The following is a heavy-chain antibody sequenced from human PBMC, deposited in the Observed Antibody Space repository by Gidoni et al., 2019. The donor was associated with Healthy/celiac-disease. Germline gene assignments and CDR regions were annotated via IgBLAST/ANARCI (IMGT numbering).Heavy chain of an antibody. CDR1: GFTFSSYA. Sequence: QVQLVESGGGVVQPGRSLRLSCAASGFTFSSYAMHWVRQAPGKGLEWVAVISYDGSNKYYADSVKGRFTISRDNSKNTLYLQMNSLRAEDTAVYYCARDYYGDSPLDYWGQGTLVTVSS. CDR3: ARDYYGDSPLDY. CDR2: ISYDGSNK. J-gene: IGHJ4*02. V-gene: IGHV3-30-3*01. D-gene: IGHD4-17*01.